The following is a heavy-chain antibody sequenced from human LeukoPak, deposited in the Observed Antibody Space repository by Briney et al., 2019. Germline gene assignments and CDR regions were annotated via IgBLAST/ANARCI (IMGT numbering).Heavy chain of an antibody. CDR1: GGSFSGYY. J-gene: IGHJ5*02. CDR2: IYYSGST. CDR3: AKDSSGYYYNWFDP. V-gene: IGHV4-34*01. Sequence: SETLSLTCAVYGGSFSGYYWGWIRQPPGKGLEWIGSIYYSGSTYYNPSLKSRVTISVDTSKNQFSLKLSSVTAADTAVYYCAKDSSGYYYNWFDPWGQGTLVTVSS. D-gene: IGHD3-22*01.